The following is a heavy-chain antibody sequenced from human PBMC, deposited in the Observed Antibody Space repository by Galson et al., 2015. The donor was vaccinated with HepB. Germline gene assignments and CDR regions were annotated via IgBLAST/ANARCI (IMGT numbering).Heavy chain of an antibody. CDR3: AKDSNGLLPAAISLDFKH. CDR1: GFTFSSYA. Sequence: SLRLSCAASGFTFSSYAMSWVRQAPGKGLEWVPGISGSGGGTYYADSVKGRFTISRDNSKNTLYLQMNSLRAEDTAVYYCAKDSNGLLPAAISLDFKHWGQGTLVTVSS. V-gene: IGHV3-23*01. CDR2: ISGSGGGT. J-gene: IGHJ1*01. D-gene: IGHD2-2*01.